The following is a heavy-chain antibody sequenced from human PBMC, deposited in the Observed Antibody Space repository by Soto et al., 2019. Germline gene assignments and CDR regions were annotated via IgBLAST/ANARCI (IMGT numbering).Heavy chain of an antibody. CDR1: GFTFSGYW. CDR3: ASLSGSFDY. D-gene: IGHD1-26*01. J-gene: IGHJ4*02. V-gene: IGHV3-74*01. Sequence: GGSLRLSCAASGFTFSGYWMHWVRQVPGKGLVWVSRISSDGSSTSYADSVRGRFTVSRDNAKNTLYLQMNSLRAEDTAVYYCASLSGSFDYWGQGTLVTVPS. CDR2: ISSDGSST.